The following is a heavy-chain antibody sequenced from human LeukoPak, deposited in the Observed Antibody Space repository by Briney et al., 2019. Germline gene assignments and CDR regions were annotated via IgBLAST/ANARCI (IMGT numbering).Heavy chain of an antibody. CDR2: IYASGSA. CDR1: GGSIRSYY. J-gene: IGHJ4*02. V-gene: IGHV4-59*01. CDR3: AREAPGGSGWTYFDY. D-gene: IGHD6-19*01. Sequence: KPSETLSLTCTVSGGSIRSYYWSWIRQPPGKGLEWIGYIYASGSANYHPSLKSRVTISLDTSENHVSLRLTSVTAEDTAVYYCAREAPGGSGWTYFDYWGQGSLVTVSS.